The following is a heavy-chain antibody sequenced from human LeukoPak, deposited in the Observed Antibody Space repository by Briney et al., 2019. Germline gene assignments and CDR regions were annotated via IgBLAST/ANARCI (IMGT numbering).Heavy chain of an antibody. CDR1: GFTFSSYA. V-gene: IGHV3-30-3*01. CDR2: ISYDGSNK. CDR3: ARVDIVATLYDAFDI. D-gene: IGHD5-12*01. Sequence: QPGRSLRLSCAASGFTFSSYAMHWVRQAPGKGLEWVAVISYDGSNKYYADSVKGRFTISRDNSKNTLYLQMNSLRAEDTAVYYCARVDIVATLYDAFDIWGQGTMVTVSS. J-gene: IGHJ3*02.